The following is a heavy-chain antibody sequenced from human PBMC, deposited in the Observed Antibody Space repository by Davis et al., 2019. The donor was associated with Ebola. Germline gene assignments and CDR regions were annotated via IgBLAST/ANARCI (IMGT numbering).Heavy chain of an antibody. CDR1: GFTFSSYA. D-gene: IGHD3-22*01. Sequence: GGSLRLSCAASGFTFSSYAMHWVRQAPGKGLEWVAVISYDGSNKYYADSVKGRFTISRDNSKNTLYLQMNSLRAEDTAVYYCAREGAYYDSSGYLVPANYYYYYGMDVWGQGTTVTVSS. V-gene: IGHV3-30*04. J-gene: IGHJ6*02. CDR2: ISYDGSNK. CDR3: AREGAYYDSSGYLVPANYYYYYGMDV.